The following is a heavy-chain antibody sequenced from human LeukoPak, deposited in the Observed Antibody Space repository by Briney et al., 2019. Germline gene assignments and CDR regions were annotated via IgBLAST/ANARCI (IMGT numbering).Heavy chain of an antibody. CDR3: ARDRSGYDSNHRQPYYYYYMDV. D-gene: IGHD5-12*01. CDR2: IKQDGSEK. Sequence: PGGSLRLSCAASGFTFSSYWMSWVRQAPGKGLEWVANIKQDGSEKYYVDSVKGRFTISRDNAKNSLYLQMNSLRAEDTAVYYCARDRSGYDSNHRQPYYYYYMDVWGKGTTVTISS. CDR1: GFTFSSYW. J-gene: IGHJ6*03. V-gene: IGHV3-7*01.